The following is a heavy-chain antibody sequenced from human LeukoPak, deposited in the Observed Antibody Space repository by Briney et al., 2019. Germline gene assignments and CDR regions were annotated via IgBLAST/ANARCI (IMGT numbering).Heavy chain of an antibody. V-gene: IGHV3-21*05. J-gene: IGHJ5*02. D-gene: IGHD6-13*01. CDR2: ISSSSSYT. Sequence: GGSLRLSCAASGFTFSSYGMHWVRQAPGKGLEWVSYISSSSSYTNYADSVKGRFTISRDNAKNSLYLQMNSLRAEDTAVYYCARDASGCSSPGWFDPWGQGTLVTVSS. CDR3: ARDASGCSSPGWFDP. CDR1: GFTFSSYG.